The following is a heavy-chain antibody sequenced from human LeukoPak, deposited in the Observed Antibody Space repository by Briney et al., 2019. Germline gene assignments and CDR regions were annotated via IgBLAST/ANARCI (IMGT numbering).Heavy chain of an antibody. Sequence: GASVKVSCKASGGTLSSYAISWVRQAPGQGLEWMGGIIPIFGTANYAQKFQGRVTITADESTSTAYMELSSLRSEDTAVYYCARSEVRGVPSYYFDYWGQGTLVTVSS. CDR1: GGTLSSYA. CDR3: ARSEVRGVPSYYFDY. V-gene: IGHV1-69*01. D-gene: IGHD3-10*01. J-gene: IGHJ4*02. CDR2: IIPIFGTA.